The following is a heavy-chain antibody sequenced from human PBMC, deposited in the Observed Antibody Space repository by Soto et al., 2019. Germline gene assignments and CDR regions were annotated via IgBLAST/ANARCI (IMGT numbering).Heavy chain of an antibody. D-gene: IGHD6-13*01. CDR2: IGTSGGDT. CDR1: GFTFSNFA. Sequence: EVQLLESGGGLVQPGGSLRLSCAASGFTFSNFAMSWVRQAPGKGLEWVSAIGTSGGDTYYADSVKGRFTISRDNSKNTLYLQLSSLRAEDTAVYYAIKSSRTLGDSWGQVTLVTVSS. J-gene: IGHJ4*02. CDR3: IKSSRTLGDS. V-gene: IGHV3-23*01.